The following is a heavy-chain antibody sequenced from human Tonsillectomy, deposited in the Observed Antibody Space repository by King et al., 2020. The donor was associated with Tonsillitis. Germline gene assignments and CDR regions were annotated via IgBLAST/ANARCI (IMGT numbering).Heavy chain of an antibody. CDR1: GGTFSSYA. D-gene: IGHD2-21*02. Sequence: QLVQSGAEVKKPGSSVKVSCKASGGTFSSYAISWVRQAPGQGLEWMGRIIPILGIANYAQKFQGRVTITADKSTSTAYMELSSLRSEDTAVYYCAREGSVVETATGGVGYYYYGMDVWGQGTTVTVSS. CDR2: IIPILGIA. V-gene: IGHV1-69*04. CDR3: AREGSVVETATGGVGYYYYGMDV. J-gene: IGHJ6*02.